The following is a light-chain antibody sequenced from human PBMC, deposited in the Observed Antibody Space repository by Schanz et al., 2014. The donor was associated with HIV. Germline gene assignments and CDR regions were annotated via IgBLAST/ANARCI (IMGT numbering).Light chain of an antibody. CDR2: DVS. J-gene: IGLJ2*01. Sequence: QSALTQPASVSGSPGQSITISCTGTSSDVGGYNHVSWYQQLPGKVPKLMIYDVSNRASGVSNRFSGSKSGNTASLAISGLQSADEAEYYCAAWDDSLNGVVFGGGTKLTVL. CDR1: SSDVGGYNH. CDR3: AAWDDSLNGVV. V-gene: IGLV2-14*03.